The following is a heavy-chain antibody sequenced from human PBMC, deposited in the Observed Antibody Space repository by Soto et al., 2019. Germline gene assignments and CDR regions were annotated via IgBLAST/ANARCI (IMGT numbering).Heavy chain of an antibody. CDR1: GGSISSGGYY. CDR3: ARDGVRDSSGFVAFDI. J-gene: IGHJ3*02. D-gene: IGHD3-22*01. CDR2: IYYSGST. V-gene: IGHV4-31*03. Sequence: QVQLQESGPGLVKPSQTLSLTCTVSGGSISSGGYYWSWIRQHPGKGLEWIGYIYYSGSTYYNPSLKSRVTISVDTSKNQFYLKLSSVTAADTAVYYCARDGVRDSSGFVAFDIWGQGTMVTVSS.